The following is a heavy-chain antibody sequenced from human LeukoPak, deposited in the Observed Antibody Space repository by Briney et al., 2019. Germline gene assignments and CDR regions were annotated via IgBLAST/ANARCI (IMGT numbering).Heavy chain of an antibody. CDR3: ASPYYDILSSNWFDP. J-gene: IGHJ5*02. CDR2: IYYSGST. V-gene: IGHV4-59*12. Sequence: SETLSLTCTVSGGSISSYYWSWIRQPPGKGLEWIGYIYYSGSTNYNPSLKSRVTISVDTSKNQFSLKLSSVTAADTAVYYCASPYYDILSSNWFDPWGQGTLVTVSS. CDR1: GGSISSYY. D-gene: IGHD3-9*01.